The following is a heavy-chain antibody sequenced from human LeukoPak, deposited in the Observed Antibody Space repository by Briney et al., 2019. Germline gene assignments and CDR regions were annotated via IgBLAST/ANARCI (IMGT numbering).Heavy chain of an antibody. J-gene: IGHJ4*02. Sequence: GGSLRLSCAASGFTFSNAWMSWVRQAPGKGLEWVSYISSSSSTIYYADSVKGRFTISRDNAKNSLYLQMNSLRAEDTAVYYCARGWGYDSSGYYYLPFDYWGQGTLVTVSS. CDR3: ARGWGYDSSGYYYLPFDY. CDR1: GFTFSNAW. D-gene: IGHD3-22*01. CDR2: ISSSSSTI. V-gene: IGHV3-48*04.